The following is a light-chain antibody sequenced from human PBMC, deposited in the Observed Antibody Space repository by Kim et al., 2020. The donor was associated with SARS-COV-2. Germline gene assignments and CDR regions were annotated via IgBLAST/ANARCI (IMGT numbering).Light chain of an antibody. V-gene: IGKV3-20*01. CDR2: GTS. CDR1: QSIISSY. J-gene: IGKJ1*01. Sequence: EIVLTRSPGTLSLSPGERVTLSCRASQSIISSYLAWYQQKPGQAPRLLIFGTSSRATGIPDRFSGSGSGTDFTLTISRLEPEDFAVYYCQQYGSSPRTFGQGTKVDIK. CDR3: QQYGSSPRT.